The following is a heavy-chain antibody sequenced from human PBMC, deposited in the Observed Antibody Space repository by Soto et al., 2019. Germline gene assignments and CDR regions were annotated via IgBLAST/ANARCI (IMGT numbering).Heavy chain of an antibody. V-gene: IGHV3-23*01. D-gene: IGHD2-15*01. CDR2: ISGSGGST. J-gene: IGHJ5*02. CDR3: AKGPNALLLYNWFDP. Sequence: GGSLRLSCAASGFTFSSYAMSWVRQAPGKGLEWVSAISGSGGSTYYADSVKGRFTLSRDNSKNTLYLQMNSLRAEDTAVYYCAKGPNALLLYNWFDPWGQGTLVTVSS. CDR1: GFTFSSYA.